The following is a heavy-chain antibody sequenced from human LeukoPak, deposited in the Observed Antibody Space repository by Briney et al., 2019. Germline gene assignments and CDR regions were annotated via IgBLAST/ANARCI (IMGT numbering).Heavy chain of an antibody. V-gene: IGHV3-33*01. CDR1: GFTFSSYG. D-gene: IGHD3-10*01. J-gene: IGHJ5*02. CDR2: IWYDGSNK. Sequence: GGSLRLSCAASGFTFSSYGMHWVRQAPGKGLEWVAVIWYDGSNKYYADSVKGRFTISRDNSKNTLYLQMNSLRAEDTAVYYYARGRTMVRGVILANWFDPWGQGTLVTVSS. CDR3: ARGRTMVRGVILANWFDP.